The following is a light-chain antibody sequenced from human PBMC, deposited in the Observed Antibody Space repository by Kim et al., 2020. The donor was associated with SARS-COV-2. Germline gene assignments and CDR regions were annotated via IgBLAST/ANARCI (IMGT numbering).Light chain of an antibody. J-gene: IGLJ2*01. CDR1: SNDVGGYNY. Sequence: QPASVSGSPGQSITISCTGTSNDVGGYNYVSWYQQHPGKAPKFMIYDVSRRPSGVSYRFSGSKSGNTASLTISGLQPEDEADYYCSSYTSSSTVVFGGGTQLTVL. CDR3: SSYTSSSTVV. CDR2: DVS. V-gene: IGLV2-14*01.